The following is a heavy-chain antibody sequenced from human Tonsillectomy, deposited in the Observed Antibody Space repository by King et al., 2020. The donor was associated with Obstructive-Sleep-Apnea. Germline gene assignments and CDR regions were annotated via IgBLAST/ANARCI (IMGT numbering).Heavy chain of an antibody. CDR3: AGFSYYGSGTTFDI. V-gene: IGHV3-11*01. D-gene: IGHD3-10*01. CDR2: ISSSGSTI. CDR1: GFTFSDYY. J-gene: IGHJ3*02. Sequence: VQLVESGGGLVKPGGSLRLSCAASGFTFSDYYMSWIRQAPGKGLEWVSYISSSGSTIYYADSVKGRFTISRDNAKNSLYLQMNSLRAADTAGYYCAGFSYYGSGTTFDIWGQGTTVTVSS.